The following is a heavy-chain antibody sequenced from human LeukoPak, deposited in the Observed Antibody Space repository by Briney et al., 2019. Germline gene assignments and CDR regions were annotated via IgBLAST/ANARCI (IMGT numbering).Heavy chain of an antibody. CDR2: IYYSGST. J-gene: IGHJ4*02. D-gene: IGHD1-26*01. CDR3: ARWGGATYFDY. Sequence: SETLSLTCTVSGGSISSSSYYWGWIRQPPGKGLEWIGSIYYSGSTYYNPSLKSRVTISVDTSKNQFSLKLSSVTAADTAVYYCARWGGATYFDYWGQGTLVTVSS. V-gene: IGHV4-39*01. CDR1: GGSISSSSYY.